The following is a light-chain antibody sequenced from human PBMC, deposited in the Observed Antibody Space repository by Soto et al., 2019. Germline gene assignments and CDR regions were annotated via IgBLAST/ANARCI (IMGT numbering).Light chain of an antibody. Sequence: QSALAQPASVSGSPGQSITISYTGTRSDVGGYNYVYWHQQHPGKAPKLMIYDATNRPSGVSDRFSGSKSGNTASLTISGLQAEDEADYYCSSYTSSSTYVFGARTKVTVL. J-gene: IGLJ1*01. V-gene: IGLV2-14*01. CDR2: DAT. CDR1: RSDVGGYNY. CDR3: SSYTSSSTYV.